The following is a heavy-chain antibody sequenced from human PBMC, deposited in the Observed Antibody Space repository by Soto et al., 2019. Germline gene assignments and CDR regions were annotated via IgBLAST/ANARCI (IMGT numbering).Heavy chain of an antibody. Sequence: GGALRLSCAASGCTVSSNYMSWGRQAPGKGRGGVSVIYSGGSTYYADSVKGRFTISRDNSKNTLYLQMNSLRAEDTAVYYCARDSRYIVGATTPYYYYGMDVWGQGTTVTVSS. V-gene: IGHV3-53*01. J-gene: IGHJ6*02. CDR1: GCTVSSNY. D-gene: IGHD1-26*01. CDR2: IYSGGST. CDR3: ARDSRYIVGATTPYYYYGMDV.